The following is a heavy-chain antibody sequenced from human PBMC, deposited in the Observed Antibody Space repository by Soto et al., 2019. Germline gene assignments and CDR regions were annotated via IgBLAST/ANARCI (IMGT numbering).Heavy chain of an antibody. CDR1: GLTFRAFS. CDR2: ISGSGGST. CDR3: AKSRGDSWYLYYYDY. Sequence: EVQLLESGGGLVQPGGSLRLSCAASGLTFRAFSMSWVRQPPGKGLEWVSGISGSGGSTYYADSVKGRFTISRDSPSNTLYLQMSSLRAEDTAVYYCAKSRGDSWYLYYYDYWGQGTLVTVSS. J-gene: IGHJ4*02. V-gene: IGHV3-23*01. D-gene: IGHD5-12*01.